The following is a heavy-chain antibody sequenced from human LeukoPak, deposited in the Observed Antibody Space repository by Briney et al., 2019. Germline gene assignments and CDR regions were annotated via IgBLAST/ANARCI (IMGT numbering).Heavy chain of an antibody. CDR3: AKDEGIQVWTYAAVY. V-gene: IGHV3-9*01. CDR1: GFTFGDYA. Sequence: GGSLRLSCAASGFTFGDYAMHWVRQAPGKGLEWVSGTSWNSGSIGYADSVKGRFTISRDNAKNSLFLQMNSLRPEDTALYYCAKDEGIQVWTYAAVYWGQGTLVTVSS. J-gene: IGHJ4*02. CDR2: TSWNSGSI. D-gene: IGHD5-18*01.